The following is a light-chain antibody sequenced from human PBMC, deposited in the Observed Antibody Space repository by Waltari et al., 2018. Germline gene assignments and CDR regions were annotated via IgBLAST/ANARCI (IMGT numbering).Light chain of an antibody. CDR1: PDVERY. CDR2: DAS. V-gene: IGKV3-11*01. Sequence: EVILTQSPATLSLSPGERATLSCRVSPDVERYLGWYQQKPGHAPRLLIYDASNRATGVPARFSGSGSGTDFTLTISSLEPEDFGVYYCQQRKVWPPLTFGGGTKVEIK. CDR3: QQRKVWPPLT. J-gene: IGKJ4*01.